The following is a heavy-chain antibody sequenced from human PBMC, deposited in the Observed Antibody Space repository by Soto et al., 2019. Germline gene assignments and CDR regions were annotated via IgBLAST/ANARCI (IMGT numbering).Heavy chain of an antibody. CDR1: GYTFTGNY. Sequence: VHLVQSGAEVKKPGASVKVSCKASGYTFTGNYIHWVRQAPGQGLEWMGWVNPDNGGTTSAQKFKGRVNMTRDTSVTTAYMELTRLTSDDTAVYYCARDPRPPSGWLGFWEYGMDVWGQGTTVTVSS. V-gene: IGHV1-2*02. J-gene: IGHJ6*02. CDR3: ARDPRPPSGWLGFWEYGMDV. D-gene: IGHD3-3*01. CDR2: VNPDNGGT.